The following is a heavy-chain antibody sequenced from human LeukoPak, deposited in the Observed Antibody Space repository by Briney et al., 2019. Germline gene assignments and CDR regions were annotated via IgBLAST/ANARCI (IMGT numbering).Heavy chain of an antibody. CDR1: GFTFSNAW. J-gene: IGHJ6*03. CDR2: IYYSGST. V-gene: IGHV4-59*01. CDR3: ASANYYYYYYMDV. Sequence: RTGGSLRLSCAASGFTFSNAWMSWVRHAPGKGLEGIGYIYYSGSTNYNPSLKSRVTISVNTSKNQFSLKLSSVTAADTAVYFCASANYYYYYYMDVWGKGTTVTVSS.